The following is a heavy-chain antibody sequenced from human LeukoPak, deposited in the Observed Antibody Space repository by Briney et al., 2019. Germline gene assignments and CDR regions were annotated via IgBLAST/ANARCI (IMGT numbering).Heavy chain of an antibody. J-gene: IGHJ4*02. CDR1: GYSFTSYW. Sequence: GASLQISCQGSGYSFTSYWIGWVRQLPGKGLEWMGIIYPGDSDTRYSPSFQGQVTISADKSISTAYLQWSSLKASDTAMYYCARRSYGDNRDYWGQGTLVTVSS. D-gene: IGHD4-17*01. CDR3: ARRSYGDNRDY. V-gene: IGHV5-51*01. CDR2: IYPGDSDT.